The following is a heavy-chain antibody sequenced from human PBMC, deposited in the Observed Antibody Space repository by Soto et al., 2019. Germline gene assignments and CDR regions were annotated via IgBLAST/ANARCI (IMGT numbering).Heavy chain of an antibody. CDR2: ISGSGTNT. CDR1: GFTFSNYV. D-gene: IGHD3-3*01. J-gene: IGHJ4*02. V-gene: IGHV3-23*01. Sequence: GGSLRLSCAASGFTFSNYVMNWARQAPGKGLEWVSLISGSGTNTFYADSVKGRFTISRDNSKNTLYLQMNSLRAEDTAVYYCAKARGYLEWLLPEDYWGQGTLVTVSS. CDR3: AKARGYLEWLLPEDY.